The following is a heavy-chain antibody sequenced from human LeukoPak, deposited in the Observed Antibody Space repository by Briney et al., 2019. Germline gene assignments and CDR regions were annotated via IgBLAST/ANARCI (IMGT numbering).Heavy chain of an antibody. D-gene: IGHD1-26*01. CDR1: GFTFSDYY. Sequence: GGSLRLSCAASGFTFSDYYMSWIRQAPGKGLEWVSYISSSSSYTNYADSVKGRFTISRDNAKNSLYLQMNSLRAEDTAVYYCARDLFFAGSLDFGLDVWGKGTTVTVSS. V-gene: IGHV3-11*06. CDR2: ISSSSSYT. J-gene: IGHJ6*04. CDR3: ARDLFFAGSLDFGLDV.